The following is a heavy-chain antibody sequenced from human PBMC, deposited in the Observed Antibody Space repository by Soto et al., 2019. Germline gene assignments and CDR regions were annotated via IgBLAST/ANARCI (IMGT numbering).Heavy chain of an antibody. CDR2: IYPGDSDI. V-gene: IGHV5-51*01. J-gene: IGHJ4*02. D-gene: IGHD6-19*01. Sequence: ESLTISFKGSGYSFTSYWIGLVRQMPGKGLEWMGIIYPGDSDIRYSPSFQGQVTISADKSISTAYLQWSSLKASDTAMYYCARREAVAGTVDYWGQGTLVTVSS. CDR1: GYSFTSYW. CDR3: ARREAVAGTVDY.